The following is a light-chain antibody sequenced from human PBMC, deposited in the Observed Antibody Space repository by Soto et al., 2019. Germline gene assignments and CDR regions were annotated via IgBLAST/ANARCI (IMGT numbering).Light chain of an antibody. Sequence: NFMLTQPHSVSGSPGKTVTISCTRSSGSIASYYVQWYQQRPGSAPTTVTYEDKQRPSGVPDRFSGSIDSSSNSASLTISGLETEDEADYYCHSYDSSNFVFGSGTKVTVL. J-gene: IGLJ1*01. CDR1: SGSIASYY. CDR2: EDK. V-gene: IGLV6-57*04. CDR3: HSYDSSNFV.